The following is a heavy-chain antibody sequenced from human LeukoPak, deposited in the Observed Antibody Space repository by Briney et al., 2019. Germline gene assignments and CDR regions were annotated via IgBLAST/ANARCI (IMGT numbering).Heavy chain of an antibody. CDR2: ISGSAGRT. CDR1: GFTFSSYA. Sequence: GGSLRLSCGASGFTFSSYAMSWVRQAPGKGLEWVSTISGSAGRTYYAEAVKGRFTISRDSADNTLYLQMNSLRAEDTAVYYCAKGVNYYDSRGYYFDYWGQGTLVTVSS. J-gene: IGHJ4*02. CDR3: AKGVNYYDSRGYYFDY. D-gene: IGHD3-22*01. V-gene: IGHV3-23*01.